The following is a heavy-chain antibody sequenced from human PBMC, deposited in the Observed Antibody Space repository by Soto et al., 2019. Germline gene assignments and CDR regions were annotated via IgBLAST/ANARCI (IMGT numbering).Heavy chain of an antibody. D-gene: IGHD6-19*01. CDR3: ARQRRAVAEDY. CDR2: INAGNGNT. J-gene: IGHJ4*01. V-gene: IGHV1-3*05. CDR1: GYTFTNYG. Sequence: QVQLVQSGAEEKKPGASVKVSCKASGYTFTNYGIHWVRQAPGQRLEWMGWINAGNGNTQYSQKFQGRVTITRDASASTAHMELSSLISEDTAVYYGARQRRAVAEDYWGQGTLVTVSS.